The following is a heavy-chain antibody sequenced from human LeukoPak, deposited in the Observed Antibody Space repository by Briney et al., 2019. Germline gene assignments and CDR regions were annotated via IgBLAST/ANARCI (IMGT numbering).Heavy chain of an antibody. D-gene: IGHD6-19*01. V-gene: IGHV1-18*01. CDR2: ISAYNGNT. Sequence: ASVKVSCKASGYTFTSYGISWVRQAPGQGLEWMGWISAYNGNTNYAQKLQGRVTMTTDTSTSTAYMELRSLRSDATAVYYCARDSVLVAGTYYFDYWGQGTLVTVSS. CDR3: ARDSVLVAGTYYFDY. CDR1: GYTFTSYG. J-gene: IGHJ4*02.